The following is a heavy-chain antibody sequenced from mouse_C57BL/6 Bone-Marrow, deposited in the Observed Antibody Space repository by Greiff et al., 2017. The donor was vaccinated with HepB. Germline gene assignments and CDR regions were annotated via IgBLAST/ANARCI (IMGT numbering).Heavy chain of an antibody. CDR1: GFTFSDYG. J-gene: IGHJ1*03. D-gene: IGHD1-1*01. V-gene: IGHV5-15*01. Sequence: EVQRVESGGGLVQPGGSLKLSCAASGFTFSDYGMAWVRQAPRKGPEWVAFISNLAYSIYYADTVTGRFTISRENAKNTLYLEMSSLRSEDTAMYYCARHYYGSSWYFGVWGTGTTVTVSS. CDR2: ISNLAYSI. CDR3: ARHYYGSSWYFGV.